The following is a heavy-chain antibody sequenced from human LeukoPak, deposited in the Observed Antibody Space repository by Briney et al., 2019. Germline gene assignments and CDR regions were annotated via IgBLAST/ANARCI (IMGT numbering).Heavy chain of an antibody. V-gene: IGHV3-30-3*01. Sequence: PGGSLRLSCAAPGFTFSSYAMHWGRQAPGKGLEWVAVISSDGNNKYDADSVKARFTISRDNSKNTLCLQMNSLRAEDTAVYYCARDEYLGVVIQLGLFDYWGQGTLVTVSS. J-gene: IGHJ4*02. CDR2: ISSDGNNK. D-gene: IGHD2-2*01. CDR1: GFTFSSYA. CDR3: ARDEYLGVVIQLGLFDY.